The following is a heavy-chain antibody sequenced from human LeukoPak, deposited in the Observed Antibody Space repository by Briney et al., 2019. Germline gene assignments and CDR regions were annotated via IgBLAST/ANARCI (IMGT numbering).Heavy chain of an antibody. CDR3: ARDVGATTSWFDP. CDR2: INHSGST. V-gene: IGHV4-34*01. Sequence: SETLSLTCAVYGGSFSGYYWSWIRQPPGKGLEWIGEINHSGSTNYNPSLKSRVTISVDTSKNQFSLKLNSVTAADTAVYYCARDVGATTSWFDPWGQGTLVTVSS. J-gene: IGHJ5*02. D-gene: IGHD1-26*01. CDR1: GGSFSGYY.